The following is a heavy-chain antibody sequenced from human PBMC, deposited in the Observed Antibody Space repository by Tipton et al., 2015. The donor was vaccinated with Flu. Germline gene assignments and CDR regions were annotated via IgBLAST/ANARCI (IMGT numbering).Heavy chain of an antibody. J-gene: IGHJ4*02. Sequence: TLSLTCSVSGDSIGSGYFWGWIRQPPGKGLEWIGNVGHTGNTYHDPSLRSRVSISVDTSKNQFSLKVTSLTAADTAVYYCARGSGYANVYVDYWGRGTLVTVSS. CDR2: VGHTGNT. CDR3: ARGSGYANVYVDY. CDR1: GDSIGSGYF. V-gene: IGHV4-38-2*02. D-gene: IGHD5-12*01.